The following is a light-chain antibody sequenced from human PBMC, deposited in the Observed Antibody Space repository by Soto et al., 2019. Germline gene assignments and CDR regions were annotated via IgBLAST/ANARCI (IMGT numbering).Light chain of an antibody. V-gene: IGKV3-20*01. CDR2: GAT. J-gene: IGKJ1*01. Sequence: EIVLTQSPATLSLSPGERATLSCSAKQSVRRSLVGWQQKAPGQATLLLYYGATRTANSTPSRVGGGWSGTDFTLTISRLEPEDFAVYCCQHYGSSPRTFGQGTKVDIK. CDR1: QSVRRSL. CDR3: QHYGSSPRT.